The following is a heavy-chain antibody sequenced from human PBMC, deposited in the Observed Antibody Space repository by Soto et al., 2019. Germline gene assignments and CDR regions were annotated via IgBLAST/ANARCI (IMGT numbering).Heavy chain of an antibody. CDR3: ASEGPDYVRSHSYLYD. CDR2: TYYRSRWYN. Sequence: PSQTLPLTCAISGDRVSGNSAAWKWIRQSPSRGLEWLGRTYYRSRWYNDYAVSVKSRITVTPDTSKNQFSLHLNSVTPEDTAVYYCASEGPDYVRSHSYLYDWGKGALVRVSS. CDR1: GDRVSGNSAA. V-gene: IGHV6-1*01. J-gene: IGHJ4*02. D-gene: IGHD3-16*01.